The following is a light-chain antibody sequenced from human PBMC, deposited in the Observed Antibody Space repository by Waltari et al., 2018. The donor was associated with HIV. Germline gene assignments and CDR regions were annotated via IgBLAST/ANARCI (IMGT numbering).Light chain of an antibody. CDR2: EDT. V-gene: IGLV3-10*01. J-gene: IGLJ2*01. Sequence: SSELTQPPSVSVSPGQTARITCSGDAFPKEYAHWYQQRSGQAPVLVIYEDTKRPSGIPERFSGSTSGTMSTLIITGAQVEDEGDYYCYSTNIRGNSRLFGGGTKLTVL. CDR1: AFPKEY. CDR3: YSTNIRGNSRL.